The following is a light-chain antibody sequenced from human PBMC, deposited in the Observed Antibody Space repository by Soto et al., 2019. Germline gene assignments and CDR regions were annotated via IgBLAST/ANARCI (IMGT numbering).Light chain of an antibody. CDR2: DAS. Sequence: EIVLTQSPATLSLSPGERATLSCRASRSVRTYLAWYQQKPGQPPRLLIYDASYRATGIPARFSGSGSGTDYTLTISSLEPEDFAVYYCQQRSNWPITFGPGTKVDI. CDR3: QQRSNWPIT. J-gene: IGKJ3*01. V-gene: IGKV3-11*01. CDR1: RSVRTY.